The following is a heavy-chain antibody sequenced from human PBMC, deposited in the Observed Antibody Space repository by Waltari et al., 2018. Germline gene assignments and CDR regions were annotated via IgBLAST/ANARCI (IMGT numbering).Heavy chain of an antibody. CDR2: ISGSGGST. CDR3: ANVDTRYYYYYGMDV. D-gene: IGHD2-2*02. Sequence: EVQLLESGGGLVQPGGSLRLSCAASGFTFSSYAMSWVRQAPGKGLEWVSAISGSGGSTYYADSVKGRFTISRDNSKNTLYLQMNSLRAEDTAVYYCANVDTRYYYYYGMDVWGQGTTVTVSS. CDR1: GFTFSSYA. V-gene: IGHV3-23*01. J-gene: IGHJ6*02.